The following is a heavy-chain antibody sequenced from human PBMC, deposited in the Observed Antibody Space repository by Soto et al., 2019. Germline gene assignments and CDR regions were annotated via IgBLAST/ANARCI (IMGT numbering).Heavy chain of an antibody. CDR1: GFTFSSYA. J-gene: IGHJ2*01. CDR2: ISYDGSNK. CDR3: ARPLWRDDYNWGYFDL. V-gene: IGHV3-30-3*01. Sequence: QVQLVESGGGVVQPGRSLRLSCAASGFTFSSYAMHWVRQAPGKGLEWVAVISYDGSNKYYADSVKGRVTISRDNSKNTLYLQMNSLRTEDTAVYYCARPLWRDDYNWGYFDLWGRGTLVTVSS. D-gene: IGHD4-4*01.